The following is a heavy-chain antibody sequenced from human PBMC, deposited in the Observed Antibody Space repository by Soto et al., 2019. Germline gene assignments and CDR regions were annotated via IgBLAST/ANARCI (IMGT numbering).Heavy chain of an antibody. V-gene: IGHV3-21*06. Sequence: GGSLRLSCAASGFTFTRYSMNWVRQAPGKGLKWVSSISSTTNYIYYGDSMKGRFTISRDNAKNSLYLEMNSLRAEDTAVYYCARESEDLTSNFDYWGQGTLVIVSS. J-gene: IGHJ4*02. CDR2: ISSTTNYI. CDR3: ARESEDLTSNFDY. CDR1: GFTFTRYS.